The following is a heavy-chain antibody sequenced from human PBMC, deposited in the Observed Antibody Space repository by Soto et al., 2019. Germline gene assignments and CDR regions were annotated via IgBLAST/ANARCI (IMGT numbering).Heavy chain of an antibody. D-gene: IGHD2-2*03. CDR2: FDPEDGET. V-gene: IGHV1-24*01. Sequence: ASVKVSCKVSGYTLTELSMHWVRQAPGKGLEWMGGFDPEDGETIYAQKFQGRVTMTEDTSTDTAYMELSSLRSEDTAVYYCATVGYCSSTSCYAVPWFDPWGQGTLVTVSS. CDR3: ATVGYCSSTSCYAVPWFDP. J-gene: IGHJ5*02. CDR1: GYTLTELS.